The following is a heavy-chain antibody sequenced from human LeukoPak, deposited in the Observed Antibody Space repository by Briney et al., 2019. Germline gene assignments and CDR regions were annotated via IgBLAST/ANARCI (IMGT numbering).Heavy chain of an antibody. CDR2: INPSGGST. J-gene: IGHJ4*02. V-gene: IGHV1-46*01. CDR3: ARVARAPYYEVDY. CDR1: GYTFTSCY. D-gene: IGHD3-22*01. Sequence: ASVKVSCKASGYTFTSCYMHWVRQAPGQGLEWMGIINPSGGSTSYAQKFQGRVTMTRDTSTSTVYVELSSLRSEDTAVYYCARVARAPYYEVDYWGQGTLVTVSS.